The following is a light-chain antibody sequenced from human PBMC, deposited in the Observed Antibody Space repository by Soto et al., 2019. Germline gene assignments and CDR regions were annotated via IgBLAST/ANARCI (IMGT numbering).Light chain of an antibody. J-gene: IGKJ3*01. CDR1: QSVSGN. V-gene: IGKV3-15*01. CDR2: GAS. CDR3: QQYNNWPPFT. Sequence: EIVMTQSPATLSVSPGERATLSCRASQSVSGNLDWYQQKPGQAPRLLIYGASTRATGIPARFSGSGSGTEFTLTISSLQSEDFAVYYCQQYNNWPPFTFGPGTKVDIK.